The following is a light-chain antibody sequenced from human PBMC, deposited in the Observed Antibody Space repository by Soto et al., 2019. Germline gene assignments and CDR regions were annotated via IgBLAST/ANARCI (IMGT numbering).Light chain of an antibody. Sequence: QSALTQPASLSGSPGQSITISCTGTTSDIGAYNYVSWYQHHPGKTPKLLIYDVTDRPSGVSDRFSGSKSGNTASLTISGLQAEDEADYFCSSYTTINTVVLFGGGTKVTVL. V-gene: IGLV2-14*03. CDR3: SSYTTINTVVL. J-gene: IGLJ2*01. CDR1: TSDIGAYNY. CDR2: DVT.